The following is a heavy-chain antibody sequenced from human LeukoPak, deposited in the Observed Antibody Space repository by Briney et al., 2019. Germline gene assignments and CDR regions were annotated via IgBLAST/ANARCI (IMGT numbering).Heavy chain of an antibody. J-gene: IGHJ4*02. CDR3: AKDPFRARISAPDY. CDR2: IWYDGSNK. V-gene: IGHV3-33*06. CDR1: GFTFSSYG. Sequence: AGGSLRLSCAASGFTFSSYGMHWVRQAPGKGLEWVAVIWYDGSNKYYADSVKGRFTISRDNSKNTLYLQMNSLRAEDTAVYYCAKDPFRARISAPDYWGQGTLVTVSS. D-gene: IGHD6-6*01.